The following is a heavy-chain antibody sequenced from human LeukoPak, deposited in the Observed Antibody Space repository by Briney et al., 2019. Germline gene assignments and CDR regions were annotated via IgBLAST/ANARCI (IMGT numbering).Heavy chain of an antibody. D-gene: IGHD2-15*01. J-gene: IGHJ4*02. CDR1: GYSFTSNY. Sequence: ASVKVSCKASGYSFTSNYIHWVRQAPGQGLEWMGMIYPRDGSTSYAQKFQGRVTVTRDTSTSTVYMELSSLRSEDTAVYYCAVDCSGGSCYPYWGQGTLVTVSS. CDR2: IYPRDGST. CDR3: AVDCSGGSCYPY. V-gene: IGHV1-46*01.